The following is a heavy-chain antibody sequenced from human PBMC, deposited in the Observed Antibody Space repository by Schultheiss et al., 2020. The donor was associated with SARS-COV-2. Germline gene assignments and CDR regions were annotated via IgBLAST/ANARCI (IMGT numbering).Heavy chain of an antibody. CDR1: GFTFSSYS. V-gene: IGHV3-64*04. Sequence: GGSLRLSCAASGFTFSSYSMNWVRQAPGKGLEYVSAISSNGGSTYYADSVKGRFTISRDNSKNTLYLQMNSLRAEDTAVYYCARDGVVVVAATVRYYYGMDVWGQGTTVTVSS. D-gene: IGHD2-15*01. CDR3: ARDGVVVVAATVRYYYGMDV. J-gene: IGHJ6*02. CDR2: ISSNGGST.